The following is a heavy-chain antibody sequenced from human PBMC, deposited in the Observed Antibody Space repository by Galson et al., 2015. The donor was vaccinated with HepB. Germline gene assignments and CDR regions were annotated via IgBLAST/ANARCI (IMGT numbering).Heavy chain of an antibody. CDR2: ISGSGSGT. D-gene: IGHD3-16*02. V-gene: IGHV3-23*01. Sequence: SLRLSCAVSGFTFGGYAMSWVRQAPGKRLERVSSISGSGSGTYYADFVKGRFTISRDNSKNTLYLQMNSLGAEDTAVYYCTRKGALGYYYYYSMDVWGQGTTVTVSS. CDR3: TRKGALGYYYYYSMDV. J-gene: IGHJ6*02. CDR1: GFTFGGYA.